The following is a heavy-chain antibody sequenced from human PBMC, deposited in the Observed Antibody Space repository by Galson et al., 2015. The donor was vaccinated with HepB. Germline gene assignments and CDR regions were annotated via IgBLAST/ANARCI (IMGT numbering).Heavy chain of an antibody. V-gene: IGHV3-48*01. J-gene: IGHJ3*02. CDR2: ISSSSTTI. CDR1: TFIFSTYS. Sequence: SLRLSCAASTFIFSTYSMNWVRQAPGKGLEWVSYISSSSTTIYYADSVKGRLTISRDNSKNTLYLQMNSLRAGDTAVYYCARERSVPAFDIWGPGTMVTVSS. D-gene: IGHD3-3*01. CDR3: ARERSVPAFDI.